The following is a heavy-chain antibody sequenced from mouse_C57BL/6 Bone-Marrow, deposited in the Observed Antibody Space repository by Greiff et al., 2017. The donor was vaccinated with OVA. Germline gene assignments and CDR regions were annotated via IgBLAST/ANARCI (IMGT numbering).Heavy chain of an antibody. D-gene: IGHD1-3*01. V-gene: IGHV10-1*01. J-gene: IGHJ4*01. CDR3: VRLTLYAMDY. CDR1: GFSFNTYA. CDR2: IRSKSNNYAT. Sequence: EAGGGLVQPKGSLKLSCAASGFSFNTYAMNWVRQAPGKGLEWVARIRSKSNNYATYFADSVKDRFTISRDDSESMLYLQMNNLKTEDTAMYYCVRLTLYAMDYWGQGTSVTVSS.